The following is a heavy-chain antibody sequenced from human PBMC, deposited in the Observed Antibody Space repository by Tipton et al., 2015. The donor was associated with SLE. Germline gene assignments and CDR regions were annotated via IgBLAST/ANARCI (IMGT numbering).Heavy chain of an antibody. CDR3: ARGLTYSSSSYYYYYYTDG. D-gene: IGHD6-6*01. V-gene: IGHV4-34*01. Sequence: TLSLTCAVYTDSFTDYYWSFIRQPPGKGLEWIGEIRLGLSTNYNPSLTGRVTISVDTSKNQFSLKLSSVTAADTAVYYCARGLTYSSSSYYYYYYTDGWGKGTTVTVSS. CDR2: IRLGLST. CDR1: TDSFTDYY. J-gene: IGHJ6*03.